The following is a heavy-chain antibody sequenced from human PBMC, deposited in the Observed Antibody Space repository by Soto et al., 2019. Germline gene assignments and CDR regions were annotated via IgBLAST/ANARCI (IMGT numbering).Heavy chain of an antibody. Sequence: PSETLSLTCTVSGGSISSGDYYWSWIRQPPGKGLEWIAYIHNSVSTHYNPSLKSRVTISVDTSKNQFSLKLSSVTAADTAVYYCARPRYSGSYFFDYWGQGISVTVSS. CDR1: GGSISSGDYY. D-gene: IGHD1-26*01. V-gene: IGHV4-30-4*01. J-gene: IGHJ4*02. CDR2: IHNSVST. CDR3: ARPRYSGSYFFDY.